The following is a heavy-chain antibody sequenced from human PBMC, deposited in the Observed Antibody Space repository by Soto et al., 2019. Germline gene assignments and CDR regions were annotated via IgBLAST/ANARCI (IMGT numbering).Heavy chain of an antibody. J-gene: IGHJ5*02. D-gene: IGHD3-10*01. CDR1: GGSISSSSYY. CDR2: IYYSGST. Sequence: SGTLSLTCTVSGGSISSSSYYWGWIRQPPGKGLEWIGSIYYSGSTYYNPSLKSRVTISVDTSKNQFSLKLSSVTAADTAVYYCASNHPITMVRGVIIRNWFDPWGQGTLVTVSS. CDR3: ASNHPITMVRGVIIRNWFDP. V-gene: IGHV4-39*01.